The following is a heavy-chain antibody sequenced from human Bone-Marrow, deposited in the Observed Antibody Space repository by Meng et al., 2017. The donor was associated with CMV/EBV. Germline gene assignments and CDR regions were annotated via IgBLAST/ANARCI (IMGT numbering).Heavy chain of an antibody. J-gene: IGHJ4*02. CDR1: GSTFSSYG. CDR3: AKIGYCSSTSCRLSDY. Sequence: GGSLRLSCAASGSTFSSYGMHWVRQAPGKGLEWVAFIRYDGSNKYYADSVKGRFTISRDKSKNTLYLQMNSLRAEDTAVYYCAKIGYCSSTSCRLSDYWGQGTLVTVSS. D-gene: IGHD2-2*01. V-gene: IGHV3-30*02. CDR2: IRYDGSNK.